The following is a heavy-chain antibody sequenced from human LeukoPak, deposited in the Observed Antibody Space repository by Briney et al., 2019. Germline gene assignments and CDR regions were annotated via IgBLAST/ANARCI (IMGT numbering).Heavy chain of an antibody. Sequence: SETLSLTCAVYGGSFSGYYWCCIRQPPGKGLEWIGEINHSGSTKYNPSLKSRVTISVDTSKNQFYLKLSSVTAADTAVYDCARGGYCSGGSCSRYFDYWGQGTLVTVSS. D-gene: IGHD2-15*01. V-gene: IGHV4-34*01. CDR3: ARGGYCSGGSCSRYFDY. CDR2: INHSGST. J-gene: IGHJ4*02. CDR1: GGSFSGYY.